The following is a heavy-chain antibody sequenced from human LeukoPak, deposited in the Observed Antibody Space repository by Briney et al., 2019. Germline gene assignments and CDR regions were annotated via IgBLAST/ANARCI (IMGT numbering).Heavy chain of an antibody. CDR2: ISASGGTP. CDR1: GFTFNSFA. D-gene: IGHD2-2*01. CDR3: AKAIVPAAKYYYGMDV. V-gene: IGHV3-23*01. J-gene: IGHJ6*02. Sequence: GGSLRLSCAASGFTFNSFAMSWVRQAPGKGLEWVSGISASGGTPYYTDSVKGRFTISRDNSKNTLYLQMNSLRAEDTAVYYCAKAIVPAAKYYYGMDVWGQGTTVTVSS.